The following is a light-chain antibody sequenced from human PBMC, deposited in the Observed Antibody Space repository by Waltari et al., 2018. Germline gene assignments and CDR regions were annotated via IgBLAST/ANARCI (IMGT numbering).Light chain of an antibody. V-gene: IGKV1-39*01. J-gene: IGKJ4*01. CDR1: ESITKY. Sequence: DIQMTQSPAFLSASVGGTVTITCRASESITKYLNWYQQKPGKAPKLLIYAAFTVESGVPSRFSGSGSGTDFTLTISSLQPEDFATYYCHQSYSIPLTFGGGTKVEI. CDR3: HQSYSIPLT. CDR2: AAF.